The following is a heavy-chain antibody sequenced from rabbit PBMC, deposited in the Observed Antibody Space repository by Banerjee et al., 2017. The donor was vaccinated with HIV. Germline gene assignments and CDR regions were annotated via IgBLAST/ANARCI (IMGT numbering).Heavy chain of an antibody. D-gene: IGHD2-1*01. CDR3: ARGAGHADYGDASL. J-gene: IGHJ4*01. Sequence: WICWVRQAPGKGLEWIACIDVGGSGSTYYASWVNDRFTISRTSSTTVALQMTSLTAADTATYFCARGAGHADYGDASLWGPGTLVTVS. CDR1: W. V-gene: IGHV1S45*01. CDR2: IDVGGSGST.